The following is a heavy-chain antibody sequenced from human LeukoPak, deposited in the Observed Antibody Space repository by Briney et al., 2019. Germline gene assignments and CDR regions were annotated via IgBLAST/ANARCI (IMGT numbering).Heavy chain of an antibody. CDR3: ARGNYDYVWGNYDLSLGSGDAFDV. Sequence: GASVKVSCKASGYTFTGYYMHWVRQAPGQGLEWMGWINTNTGNPTSAQGFTGRFVFSLDTSVSTAYLQISSLKAEDTAMYYCARGNYDYVWGNYDLSLGSGDAFDVWGQGTMVTVSS. D-gene: IGHD3-16*01. J-gene: IGHJ3*01. CDR1: GYTFTGYY. V-gene: IGHV7-4-1*02. CDR2: INTNTGNP.